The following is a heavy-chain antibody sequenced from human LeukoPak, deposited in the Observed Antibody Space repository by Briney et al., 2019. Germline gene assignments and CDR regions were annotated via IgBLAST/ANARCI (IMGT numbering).Heavy chain of an antibody. CDR2: INAGNGNT. CDR1: GYTFTSYA. D-gene: IGHD3-22*01. J-gene: IGHJ5*02. Sequence: ASVKVSCKASGYTFTSYAMHWVRQAPGQRLEWMGWINAGNGNTKYSQKFQGRVTITRDTSASTAYMELSSLRSEDTAVYYCARDARGQIIHYYDSSGRGGWFDPWGQGTLVTVSS. CDR3: ARDARGQIIHYYDSSGRGGWFDP. V-gene: IGHV1-3*01.